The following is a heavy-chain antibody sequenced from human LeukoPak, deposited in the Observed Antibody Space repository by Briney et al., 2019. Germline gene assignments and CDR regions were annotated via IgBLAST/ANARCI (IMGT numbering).Heavy chain of an antibody. CDR2: ISSYNGNT. CDR3: ARGGICSSTSCYNNWFDP. V-gene: IGHV1-18*01. D-gene: IGHD2-2*02. Sequence: ASVKVSCKASGYTFTNYGISWVRQAPGQGLEWMGWISSYNGNTNYAQNLQGRVTMTTDTSTSTAYMELRRLRSDDTAVYYCARGGICSSTSCYNNWFDPWGQGTLVTVSS. CDR1: GYTFTNYG. J-gene: IGHJ5*02.